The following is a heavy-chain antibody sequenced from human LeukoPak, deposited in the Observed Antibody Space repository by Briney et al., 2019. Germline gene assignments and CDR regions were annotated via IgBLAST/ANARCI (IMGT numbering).Heavy chain of an antibody. CDR3: ARDYGTAMVSPLYYYYGMDV. CDR2: ISAYNGNT. J-gene: IGHJ6*02. CDR1: GGTFSSQA. Sequence: ASVKVSCKASGGTFSSQAISWVRQAPGQGLEWMGWISAYNGNTNYAQKLQGRVTMTTDTSTSTAYMELRSLRSDDTAVYYCARDYGTAMVSPLYYYYGMDVWGQGTTVTVSS. V-gene: IGHV1-18*01. D-gene: IGHD5-18*01.